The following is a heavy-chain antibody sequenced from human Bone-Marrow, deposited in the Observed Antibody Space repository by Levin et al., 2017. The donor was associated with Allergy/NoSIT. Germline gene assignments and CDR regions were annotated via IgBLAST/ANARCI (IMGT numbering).Heavy chain of an antibody. D-gene: IGHD3-9*01. CDR2: ISSSGRT. J-gene: IGHJ4*02. CDR1: GGSVNTDTYY. Sequence: SQTLSLTCNVSGGSVNTDTYYWSWIRQPPGKGLEWIGYISSSGRTYYKPSLLSRITISLHTSKNQFSLKLTSVTPADTAVYYCARDDYSDFTGWVWGQGSLVTVSS. V-gene: IGHV4-61*01. CDR3: ARDDYSDFTGWV.